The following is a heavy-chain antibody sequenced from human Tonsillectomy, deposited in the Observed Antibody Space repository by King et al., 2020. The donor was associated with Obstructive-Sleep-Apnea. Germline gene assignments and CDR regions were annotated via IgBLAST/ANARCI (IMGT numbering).Heavy chain of an antibody. V-gene: IGHV3-23*04. CDR3: AKSPYGDYTGGGFDY. CDR1: GFTFSSYA. J-gene: IGHJ4*02. D-gene: IGHD4-17*01. CDR2: ISGSGGST. Sequence: VQLVESGGGLVQPGGSLRLSCAASGFTFSSYAMSWVRQAPGKGVEWGSAISGSGGSTYYADSVKGRVTISRDNSKNTLYLQMNSLRAEDTAVYYCAKSPYGDYTGGGFDYWGQGTLVTVSS.